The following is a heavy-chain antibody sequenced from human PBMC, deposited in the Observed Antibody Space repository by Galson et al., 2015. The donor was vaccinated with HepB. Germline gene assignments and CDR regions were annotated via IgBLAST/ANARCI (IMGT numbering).Heavy chain of an antibody. CDR2: INAGNGNT. CDR1: GYTFASYA. D-gene: IGHD2-15*01. J-gene: IGHJ4*02. CDR3: ARGPLPRYCSGGSCRDLDY. V-gene: IGHV1-3*01. Sequence: SVKVSCKASGYTFASYAMHWVRQAPGQRLEWMGWINAGNGNTKYSQKFQGRVTITRDTSASTAYMELSSLRSEDTAVYYCARGPLPRYCSGGSCRDLDYWGQGTLVTVSS.